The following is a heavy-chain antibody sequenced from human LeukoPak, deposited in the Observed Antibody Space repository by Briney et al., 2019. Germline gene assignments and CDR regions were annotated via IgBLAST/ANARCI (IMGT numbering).Heavy chain of an antibody. CDR2: IIPILGIA. D-gene: IGHD5-24*01. Sequence: SVNVSCKASGGTFSSYAISWVRQAPGQGLEWMGRIIPILGIANYAQKFQGRVTITADKSTSTAYMELSSLRSEDTAVYYCARKGATMGAFDYWGQGTLVTVSS. CDR1: GGTFSSYA. J-gene: IGHJ4*02. CDR3: ARKGATMGAFDY. V-gene: IGHV1-69*04.